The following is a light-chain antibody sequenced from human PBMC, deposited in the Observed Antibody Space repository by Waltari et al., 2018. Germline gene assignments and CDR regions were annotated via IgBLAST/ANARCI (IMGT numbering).Light chain of an antibody. CDR2: KAS. Sequence: DIQMTQSPSTLSASVGDRVTITCRASQSILTWLAWYQQKPGKPPRLLMSKASSLQTGVPSRFSGSGSGTEFTLTISSLEPDDFATYYCQQYNTYSPGPTFGGGTKVEIK. CDR3: QQYNTYSPGPT. V-gene: IGKV1-5*03. CDR1: QSILTW. J-gene: IGKJ4*01.